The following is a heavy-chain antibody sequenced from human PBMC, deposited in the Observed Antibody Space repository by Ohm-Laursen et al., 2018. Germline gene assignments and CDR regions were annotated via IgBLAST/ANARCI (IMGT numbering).Heavy chain of an antibody. V-gene: IGHV3-23*01. CDR3: TRITLRQDVEY. CDR2: ISGSGGRT. CDR1: GFTFSSYA. D-gene: IGHD2/OR15-2a*01. J-gene: IGHJ4*02. Sequence: GSLRLSCAASGFTFSSYAMSWVRQAPGKGLEWVSAISGSGGRTYYADSVKGRFTISRDNSKNTLYLQMNSLRAEDTAVYYCTRITLRQDVEYWGQGTLVTVSS.